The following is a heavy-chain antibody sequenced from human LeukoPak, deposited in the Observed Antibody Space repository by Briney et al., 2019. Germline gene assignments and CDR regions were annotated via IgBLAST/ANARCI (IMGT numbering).Heavy chain of an antibody. CDR1: GFTFSSYG. D-gene: IGHD2-15*01. CDR3: AKDWKQVTPRWFPAY. J-gene: IGHJ4*02. CDR2: IRYDGSNK. Sequence: GGSLRLSCAASGFTFSSYGMHWVRQAPGKGLEWVAFIRYDGSNKYYADSVKGRFTISRDNSKNTLYLQMNSLRAEDTAVYYCAKDWKQVTPRWFPAYWGQGTLVTVSS. V-gene: IGHV3-30*02.